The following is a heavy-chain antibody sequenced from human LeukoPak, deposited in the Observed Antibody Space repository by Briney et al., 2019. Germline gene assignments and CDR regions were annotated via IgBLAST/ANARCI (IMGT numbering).Heavy chain of an antibody. CDR1: GGSFSGYY. Sequence: SETLSLTCAVYGGSFSGYYWSWIRQPPGKGLEWIGEINHSGSTNYNPSLKSRVTISVDTPKNQFSLKLSSVTAADTAVYYCARVRWYRYFDYWGQGTLVTVSS. CDR3: ARVRWYRYFDY. V-gene: IGHV4-34*01. CDR2: INHSGST. D-gene: IGHD6-13*01. J-gene: IGHJ4*02.